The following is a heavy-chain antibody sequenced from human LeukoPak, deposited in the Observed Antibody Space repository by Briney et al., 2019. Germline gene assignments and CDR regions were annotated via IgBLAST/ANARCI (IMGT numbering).Heavy chain of an antibody. Sequence: SVKVSCKASGGTFSSYAISWVRQAPGQGLEWMGGIIPIFGTANYAQKFQGRVTITTDESTSTAYMELSSLRSEDTAVYYCALSYYDSSGYWGPQAFDIWGQGTMITVSS. D-gene: IGHD3-22*01. CDR3: ALSYYDSSGYWGPQAFDI. CDR2: IIPIFGTA. J-gene: IGHJ3*02. CDR1: GGTFSSYA. V-gene: IGHV1-69*05.